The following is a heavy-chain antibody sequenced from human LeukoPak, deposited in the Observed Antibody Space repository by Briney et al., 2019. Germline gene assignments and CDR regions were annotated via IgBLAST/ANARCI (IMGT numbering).Heavy chain of an antibody. CDR1: GGSISSNNW. J-gene: IGHJ6*02. D-gene: IGHD1-20*01. CDR3: ARVRGITKNYYYGMDV. CDR2: IYHSGSP. V-gene: IGHV4-4*02. Sequence: PSGTLSLTCAVSGGSISSNNWWGWVRQPPGQGLEWIGEIYHSGSPNYNPSLKSRVTISVDKSRNHFSLNLSSVTAADTAVYYCARVRGITKNYYYGMDVWGQGTTVTVSS.